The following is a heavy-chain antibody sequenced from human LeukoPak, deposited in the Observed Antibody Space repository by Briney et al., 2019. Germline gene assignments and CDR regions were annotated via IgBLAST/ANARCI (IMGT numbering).Heavy chain of an antibody. J-gene: IGHJ4*02. V-gene: IGHV1-46*02. CDR2: IKPSGGST. Sequence: SLRLSCEASGYTFNTYYMHWVRQAPGHEVEWMGIIKPSGGSTSYAQNCQGRVSVTRDTSTSTVYMELSSLRFEDTAVYYCARSLQDYGSGSRIDYWGQGTLVTVSS. D-gene: IGHD3-10*01. CDR3: ARSLQDYGSGSRIDY. CDR1: GYTFNTYY.